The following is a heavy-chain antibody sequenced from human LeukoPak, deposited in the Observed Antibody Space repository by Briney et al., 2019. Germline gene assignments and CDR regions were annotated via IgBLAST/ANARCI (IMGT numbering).Heavy chain of an antibody. CDR1: GFTFSTYG. Sequence: PGGSLRLSCAASGFTFSTYGMHWVRQAPGKGLEWVALIWYDGSNEYYAHSVKGRFTISRANSKNTLYLQMNSLRAEDTAIYYCARDYGSGNEGQDYWGQGTLVTVSS. J-gene: IGHJ4*02. CDR3: ARDYGSGNEGQDY. V-gene: IGHV3-33*01. CDR2: IWYDGSNE. D-gene: IGHD4-23*01.